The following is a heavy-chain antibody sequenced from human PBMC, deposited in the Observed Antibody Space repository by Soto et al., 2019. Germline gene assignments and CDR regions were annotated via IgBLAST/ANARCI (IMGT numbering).Heavy chain of an antibody. D-gene: IGHD5-18*01. V-gene: IGHV1-2*02. CDR3: ARLRLGYSYGQSWFDP. J-gene: IGHJ5*02. CDR1: GYTFTGYY. Sequence: ASVKVSCKASGYTFTGYYMHWVRQAPGQGLEWMGWINPNSGGTNYAQKFQGRVTITADESTSTAYMELSSLRSEDTAVYYCARLRLGYSYGQSWFDPWGQGTLVTVSS. CDR2: INPNSGGT.